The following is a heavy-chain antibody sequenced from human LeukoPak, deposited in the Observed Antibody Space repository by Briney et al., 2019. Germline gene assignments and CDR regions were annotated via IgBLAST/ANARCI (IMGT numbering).Heavy chain of an antibody. D-gene: IGHD6-19*01. CDR2: IKPDGSAQ. CDR3: ARVRGFSGWTGAHSY. J-gene: IGHJ4*02. CDR1: GFTFSSNW. Sequence: PGGSLRLSCATSGFTFSSNWMSWVRHVPGRGLDWVASIKPDGSAQYYAASVKGRFTVSRDNAKNSLYLQMNSLRVEDTAVYYCARVRGFSGWTGAHSYWGQGILVTVSS. V-gene: IGHV3-7*01.